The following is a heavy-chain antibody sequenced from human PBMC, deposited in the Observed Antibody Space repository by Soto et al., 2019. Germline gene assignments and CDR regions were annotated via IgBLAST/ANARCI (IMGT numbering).Heavy chain of an antibody. J-gene: IGHJ3*02. CDR2: INAGNGNT. Sequence: ASVKVSCKASGYTITSYAMHWVRQAPGQRLEWMGWINAGNGNTKYSQKFQGRVTITRDTSASTAYMELSSLRSEDTAVYYCARDYGEMATLNAFDIWGQGTMVTGS. CDR1: GYTITSYA. D-gene: IGHD2-15*01. V-gene: IGHV1-3*01. CDR3: ARDYGEMATLNAFDI.